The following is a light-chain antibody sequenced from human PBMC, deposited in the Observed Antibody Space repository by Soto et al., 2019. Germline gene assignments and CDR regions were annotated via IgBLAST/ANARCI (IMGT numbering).Light chain of an antibody. Sequence: EIVLTQSPGTLSFSPGERATLSCRASQSVSSSYLAWYQQKPGQAPRLLIYGASSRATGIPDRFSGSGSGTDFTLTISRLEREDCAVYYCQQYGSSPLYTLGQGTKLEIK. J-gene: IGKJ2*01. CDR1: QSVSSSY. V-gene: IGKV3-20*01. CDR3: QQYGSSPLYT. CDR2: GAS.